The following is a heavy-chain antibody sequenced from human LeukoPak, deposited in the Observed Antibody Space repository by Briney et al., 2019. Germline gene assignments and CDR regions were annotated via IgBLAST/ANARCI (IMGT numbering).Heavy chain of an antibody. D-gene: IGHD3-3*01. CDR2: INHSGNT. CDR1: DGSFSGYY. J-gene: IGHJ4*02. V-gene: IGHV4-34*01. Sequence: SETLSLTCTLYDGSFSGYYWSWIRQPPGKGLEWIGEINHSGNTNYNPSLKSRVTISVDTSKNQFSLRLSSVTAADTAVYYCATEDLKAPSDYWGQGTLVTVSS. CDR3: ATEDLKAPSDY.